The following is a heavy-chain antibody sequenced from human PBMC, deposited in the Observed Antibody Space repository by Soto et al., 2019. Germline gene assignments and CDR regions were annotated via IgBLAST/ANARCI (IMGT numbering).Heavy chain of an antibody. CDR2: IIPILGIA. V-gene: IGHV1-69*02. Sequence: QVQLVQSGAEVKKPGSSVKVSCKASGGTFSSYTISWVRQAPGQGLEWMGRIIPILGIANYAQKFQGRVTITADKSTSTAYMELSSLRYEDTAVYYCARVVAAAGDGDYWGQGTLVTVSS. CDR3: ARVVAAAGDGDY. J-gene: IGHJ4*02. D-gene: IGHD6-13*01. CDR1: GGTFSSYT.